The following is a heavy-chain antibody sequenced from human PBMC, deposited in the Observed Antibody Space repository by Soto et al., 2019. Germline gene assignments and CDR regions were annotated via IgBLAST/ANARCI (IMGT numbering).Heavy chain of an antibody. D-gene: IGHD3-3*01. J-gene: IGHJ4*02. CDR1: GFTFSSFS. CDR3: ARDPNHYDFWSALDY. Sequence: GGSLRLSCAASGFTFSSFSMNWVRQAPGKGLEWVSYISSSSSTIYYADSVKGRFTISRDNAKNSLYLQMNSLRDEDTAVYYCARDPNHYDFWSALDYWGQGTLVTVSS. V-gene: IGHV3-48*02. CDR2: ISSSSSTI.